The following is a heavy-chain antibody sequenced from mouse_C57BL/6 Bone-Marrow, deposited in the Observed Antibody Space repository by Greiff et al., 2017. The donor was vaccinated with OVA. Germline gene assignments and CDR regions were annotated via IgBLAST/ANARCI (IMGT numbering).Heavy chain of an antibody. CDR3: ARPPIYYGSRAWFAY. J-gene: IGHJ3*01. CDR2: IHPNSGST. CDR1: GYTFTSYW. V-gene: IGHV1-64*01. Sequence: QVQLQQPGAELVKPGASVKLSCKASGYTFTSYWMHWVKQRPGQGLEWIGMIHPNSGSTNYNEKFKSKATLTVDKSSSTAYMQLSSLPSEDSAVYYCARPPIYYGSRAWFAYWGQGTLVTVSA. D-gene: IGHD1-1*01.